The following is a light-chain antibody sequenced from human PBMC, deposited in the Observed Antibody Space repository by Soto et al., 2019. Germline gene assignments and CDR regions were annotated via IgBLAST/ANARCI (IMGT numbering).Light chain of an antibody. CDR3: QQYDNLPLT. CDR1: QDIKNY. Sequence: DIQMTQSPSSLSASVGDRVTITCQASQDIKNYLNWYQQKPGKAPKLLIYDASGLETGVPSRFSGSGSGTDFTFTINSLQPEDIATYYCQQYDNLPLTFGGGTKVDIK. J-gene: IGKJ4*01. V-gene: IGKV1-33*01. CDR2: DAS.